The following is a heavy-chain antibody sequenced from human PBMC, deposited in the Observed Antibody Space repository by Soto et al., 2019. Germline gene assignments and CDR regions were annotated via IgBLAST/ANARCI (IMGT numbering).Heavy chain of an antibody. V-gene: IGHV3-48*01. CDR3: ASQSSEWLLFAS. Sequence: EVQLVESGGGLVQPGGSLRLSCAASGFTFSSYSMNWVRQAPGKGLEWVSYISSSSSTIYYADSVKGRFTISRDNAKNSVYRQMNSLRAEDTAVSYCASQSSEWLLFASWCQGTLVTVSS. D-gene: IGHD5-12*01. CDR2: ISSSSSTI. CDR1: GFTFSSYS. J-gene: IGHJ4*02.